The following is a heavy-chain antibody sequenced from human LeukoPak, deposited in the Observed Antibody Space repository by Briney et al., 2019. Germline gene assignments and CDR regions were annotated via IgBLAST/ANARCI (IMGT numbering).Heavy chain of an antibody. Sequence: SETLSLTCAVYGGSFSGYYWSWIRQPPGKGLEWIGEINHSGSTNYNPSLKSRVTISVDTPKNQFSLKLSSVTAADTAVYYCATYSSSWYWGDWGQGTLVTVSS. CDR3: ATYSSSWYWGD. V-gene: IGHV4-34*01. J-gene: IGHJ4*02. CDR2: INHSGST. CDR1: GGSFSGYY. D-gene: IGHD6-13*01.